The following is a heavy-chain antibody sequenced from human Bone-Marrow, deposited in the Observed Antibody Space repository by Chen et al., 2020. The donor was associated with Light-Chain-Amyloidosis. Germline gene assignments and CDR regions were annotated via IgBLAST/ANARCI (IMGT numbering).Heavy chain of an antibody. D-gene: IGHD3-10*01. CDR2: INAGNGNT. CDR1: GSNFTNYA. J-gene: IGHJ4*02. V-gene: IGHV1-3*01. CDR3: ARDRFYGSGSYYIFDY. Sequence: QVQLVQSGAEVKKTGASVKVSCKASGSNFTNYALHWVRQAPGQRLEWMGWINAGNGNTKYSQKFQGRVTITRDTSASIAYMELSSLRSEDTAVYYCARDRFYGSGSYYIFDYWGQGTLVTVSS.